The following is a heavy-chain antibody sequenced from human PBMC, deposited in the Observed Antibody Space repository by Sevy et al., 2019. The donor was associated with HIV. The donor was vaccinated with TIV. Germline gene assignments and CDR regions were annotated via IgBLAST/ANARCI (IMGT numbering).Heavy chain of an antibody. CDR1: DGSFSGYY. D-gene: IGHD2-2*01. J-gene: IGHJ5*02. CDR3: SRSPPVVVGPGGPSWVDP. V-gene: IGHV4-34*01. Sequence: SETLSLTCAVHDGSFSGYYWNWIRQLPGKGLEWIGEINESGITYYNPPLKSRVTISVDTSKKQFSLKLNSVTDADTAVYFWSRSPPVVVGPGGPSWVDPWGQGTLVTVSS. CDR2: INESGIT.